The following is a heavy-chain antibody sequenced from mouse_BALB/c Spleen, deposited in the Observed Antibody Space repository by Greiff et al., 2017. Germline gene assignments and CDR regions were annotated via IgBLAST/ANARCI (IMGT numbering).Heavy chain of an antibody. J-gene: IGHJ4*01. Sequence: EVQLVESGGGLVKPGGSLKLSCAASGFTFSSYAMSWVRQSPEKRLEWVAEISSGGSYTYYPDTVTGRFTISRDNAKNTLYLEMSSLRSEDTAMYYCARERGYGNYSYAMDYWGQGTSVTVSS. CDR3: ARERGYGNYSYAMDY. CDR2: ISSGGSYT. CDR1: GFTFSSYA. D-gene: IGHD2-10*02. V-gene: IGHV5-9-4*01.